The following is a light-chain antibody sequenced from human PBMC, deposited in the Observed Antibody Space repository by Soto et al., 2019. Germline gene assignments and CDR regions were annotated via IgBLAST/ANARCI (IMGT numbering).Light chain of an antibody. V-gene: IGKV1-5*03. CDR2: KAS. Sequence: DIQMTQSPSTLSASVGDRVTITCRASQSISSWLAWYQQKPGKAPKLLIYKASSLQSGVPSRFSGSGSGTDFTLTISSLQPDDFATYYCQQYYSYFWTFGQGTKVEIK. J-gene: IGKJ1*01. CDR1: QSISSW. CDR3: QQYYSYFWT.